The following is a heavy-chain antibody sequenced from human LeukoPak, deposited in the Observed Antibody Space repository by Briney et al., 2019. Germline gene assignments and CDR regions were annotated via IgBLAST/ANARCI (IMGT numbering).Heavy chain of an antibody. CDR3: AKDLFTIFGVVIGPNAFDI. J-gene: IGHJ3*02. CDR1: GFTFDDYG. Sequence: GGSLRLSCAASGFTFDDYGMSWVRQAPGKGLEWVSAISGSGGSTYYADSVKGRFTISRDNSKNTLYLQMNSLRAEDTAVYYCAKDLFTIFGVVIGPNAFDIWGQGTMVTVSS. D-gene: IGHD3-3*01. V-gene: IGHV3-23*01. CDR2: ISGSGGST.